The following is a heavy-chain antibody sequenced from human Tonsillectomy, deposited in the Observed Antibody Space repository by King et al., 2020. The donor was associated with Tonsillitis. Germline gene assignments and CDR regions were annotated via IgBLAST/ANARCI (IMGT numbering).Heavy chain of an antibody. D-gene: IGHD1-7*01. J-gene: IGHJ5*02. Sequence: VQLVQSGAEVKKPGESLRISCKGSGYSFTTYWISWVRQMPGKGLEWMGRIDPSDSYTHYSPSFRGQVTMSADKSISTAYMQWSSLKASDTAMYFCARHELGGIAGTTASWGQGTLVTVSS. V-gene: IGHV5-10-1*03. CDR1: GYSFTTYW. CDR2: IDPSDSYT. CDR3: ARHELGGIAGTTAS.